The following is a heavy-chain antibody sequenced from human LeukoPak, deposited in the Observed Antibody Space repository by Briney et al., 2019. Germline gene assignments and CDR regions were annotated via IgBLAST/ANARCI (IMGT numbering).Heavy chain of an antibody. CDR2: IYHSGST. CDR1: GYSISSGYY. CDR3: ARHTMVRGVIIGPVDY. J-gene: IGHJ4*02. V-gene: IGHV4-38-2*01. D-gene: IGHD3-10*01. Sequence: PSETLSLTCAVSGYSISSGYYWGWIRQPPGKGLEWIGSIYHSGSTYYNPSLKSRVTISVDTSKNQFSLKLSSVTAADTAVYYCARHTMVRGVIIGPVDYWGQGTLVTLSS.